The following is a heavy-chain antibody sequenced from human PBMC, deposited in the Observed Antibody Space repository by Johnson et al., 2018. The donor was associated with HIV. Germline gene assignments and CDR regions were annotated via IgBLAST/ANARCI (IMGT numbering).Heavy chain of an antibody. Sequence: VQLVESGGGLVQPGGSLRLSCAASGFILSSYWMHWVRQAPVKGLVWVSRINSDGSSTTYADSVKGRFTISRDNAKNTLYLQMNSLRAEDTAVYYCPRETNSAMAGDAFDIWGQGTMVTVSS. CDR1: GFILSSYW. CDR2: INSDGSST. J-gene: IGHJ3*02. V-gene: IGHV3-74*01. D-gene: IGHD5-18*01. CDR3: PRETNSAMAGDAFDI.